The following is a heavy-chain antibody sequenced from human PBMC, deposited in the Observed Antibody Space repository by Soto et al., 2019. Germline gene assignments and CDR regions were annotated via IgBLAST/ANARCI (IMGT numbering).Heavy chain of an antibody. CDR2: FDPEDGET. D-gene: IGHD6-13*01. J-gene: IGHJ4*02. CDR3: VIDHLAAAGKDY. V-gene: IGHV1-24*01. CDR1: GYTLTELS. Sequence: ASVKVSCKVSGYTLTELSMHWVRQAPGKGLEWMGGFDPEDGETIYAQKFQGRVTMTEDTSTDRAYMELSSLRSEDTAVYYCVIDHLAAAGKDYRGQGTLVTVSS.